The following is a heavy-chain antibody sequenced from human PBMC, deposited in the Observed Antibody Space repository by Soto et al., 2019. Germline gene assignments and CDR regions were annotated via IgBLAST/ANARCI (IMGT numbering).Heavy chain of an antibody. CDR3: ARMLWFGAPTFDP. V-gene: IGHV4-39*07. CDR2: INHSGST. CDR1: DGSISSSTYY. Sequence: SETLSLTCAVSDGSISSSTYYWGWIRQPPGKGLEWIGEINHSGSTNYNPSLKSRVTISVDTSKNQFSLKLTSVTAADTAVYYCARMLWFGAPTFDPWGQGTLVTVSS. D-gene: IGHD3-10*01. J-gene: IGHJ5*02.